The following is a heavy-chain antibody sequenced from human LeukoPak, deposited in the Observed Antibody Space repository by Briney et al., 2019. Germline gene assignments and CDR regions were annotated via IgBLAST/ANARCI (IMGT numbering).Heavy chain of an antibody. V-gene: IGHV3-23*01. D-gene: IGHD3-22*01. Sequence: GGSLRLSCAASGFTFSSYEMNWVRQAPGKGLEWVSAIGGSGGKTFYAESVKGRFTISRDISKNTLFLQMDSLRAEDTAIYYCAKTNYFDSSGDKPYTTHFDYWGQGTLVTVSS. CDR3: AKTNYFDSSGDKPYTTHFDY. CDR1: GFTFSSYE. J-gene: IGHJ4*02. CDR2: IGGSGGKT.